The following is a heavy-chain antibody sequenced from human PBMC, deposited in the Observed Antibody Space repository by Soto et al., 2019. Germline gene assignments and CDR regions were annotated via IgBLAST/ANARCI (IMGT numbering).Heavy chain of an antibody. CDR1: RFTIGNYW. J-gene: IGHJ4*02. Sequence: EVLLVESGGGLVQPGGSLTLSCAASRFTIGNYWMNWVRQAPGKGLEWVANIKGDGSEKYYVGSVEGRFTISRDNTKNSLDLQMNSLRVEDTAVYYGAAGFPPDFWGQGTLVTVSS. D-gene: IGHD3-10*01. V-gene: IGHV3-7*01. CDR2: IKGDGSEK. CDR3: AAGFPPDF.